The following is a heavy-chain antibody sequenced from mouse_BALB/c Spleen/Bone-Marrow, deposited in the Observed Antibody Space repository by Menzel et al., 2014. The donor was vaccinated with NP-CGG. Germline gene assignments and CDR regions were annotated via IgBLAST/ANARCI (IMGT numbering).Heavy chain of an antibody. V-gene: IGHV1-54*01. CDR3: AGRITVVVPPAY. Sequence: VQLVESGAGLVRPGTSVKVSCKASGYAFTNYLIERVKQRPGQGLEWIGVINPGSGGTNYNEKLKGKATLTADKSSSTAYMQLSSLTSDDSAVYFCAGRITVVVPPAYWGQGTLVTVAA. CDR2: INPGSGGT. D-gene: IGHD1-1*01. J-gene: IGHJ3*01. CDR1: GYAFTNYL.